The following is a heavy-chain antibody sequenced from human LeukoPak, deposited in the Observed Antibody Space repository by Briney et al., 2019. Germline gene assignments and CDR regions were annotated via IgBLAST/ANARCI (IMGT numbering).Heavy chain of an antibody. Sequence: ASVKVSCMASGYTFTSYYMHWVRQAPGQGLEWMGIINPSGGSTSYAQTFQGRVTMTRDMSTSTVYMELSSLRSEDTAVYYCARGDGYTDYYFDYWGQGTLVTVSS. D-gene: IGHD5-24*01. CDR2: INPSGGST. CDR3: ARGDGYTDYYFDY. CDR1: GYTFTSYY. V-gene: IGHV1-46*01. J-gene: IGHJ4*02.